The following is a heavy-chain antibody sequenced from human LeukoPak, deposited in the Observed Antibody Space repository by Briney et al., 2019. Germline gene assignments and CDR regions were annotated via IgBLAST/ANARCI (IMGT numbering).Heavy chain of an antibody. CDR2: ISYDGSNK. V-gene: IGHV3-30*04. CDR1: GFTFSSYA. D-gene: IGHD1-14*01. CDR3: ARGPAIQYGMDV. J-gene: IGHJ6*02. Sequence: GRSLRLSCAASGFTFSSYAMHWVRQAPGKGLEWVAVISYDGSNKYYADSVKGRFTISGDNSKNTLYLQMNSLRAEDTAVYYCARGPAIQYGMDVWGQGTTVTVSS.